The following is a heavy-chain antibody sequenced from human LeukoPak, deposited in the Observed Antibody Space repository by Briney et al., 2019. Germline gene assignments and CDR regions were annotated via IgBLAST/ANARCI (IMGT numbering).Heavy chain of an antibody. V-gene: IGHV4-34*01. CDR3: ARAASSGWYVY. Sequence: SETLSLTCAVYGGSFSGYYWSWIRQPPGKGLEWIGEINHSGSTNYNPSLKSRVTISVDTSKNQFSLKLSSVTAADTAVYYCARAASSGWYVYWGQGTLVTVPS. CDR2: INHSGST. J-gene: IGHJ4*02. CDR1: GGSFSGYY. D-gene: IGHD6-19*01.